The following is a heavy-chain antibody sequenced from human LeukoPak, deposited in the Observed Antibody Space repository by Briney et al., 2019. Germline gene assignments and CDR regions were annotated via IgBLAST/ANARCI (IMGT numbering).Heavy chain of an antibody. CDR1: EFTFSSYS. D-gene: IGHD3-3*01. J-gene: IGHJ4*02. Sequence: GGSLRLSCAASEFTFSSYSMNWVRQAPGKGLEWVSYITNSGNSKSYADSVKGRFTISRDNTKNSLYLQMNSLRAEDTAVYYCAKARWSGPFYFDYWGQGTLVTVSS. CDR3: AKARWSGPFYFDY. V-gene: IGHV3-48*01. CDR2: ITNSGNSK.